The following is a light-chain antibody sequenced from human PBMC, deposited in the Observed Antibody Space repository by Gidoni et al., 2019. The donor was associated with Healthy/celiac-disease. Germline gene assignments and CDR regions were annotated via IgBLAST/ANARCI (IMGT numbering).Light chain of an antibody. CDR2: DVS. Sequence: QPRSVSGSPGQSVTISCTGTSSDVGGYNYVSWYQQHPGKAPKLMIYDVSKRPSGVPDRFSGSKSGNTASLTISGLQAEDEADYYCCSYAGSYTWVFGGGTKLTVL. CDR3: CSYAGSYTWV. V-gene: IGLV2-11*01. CDR1: SSDVGGYNY. J-gene: IGLJ3*02.